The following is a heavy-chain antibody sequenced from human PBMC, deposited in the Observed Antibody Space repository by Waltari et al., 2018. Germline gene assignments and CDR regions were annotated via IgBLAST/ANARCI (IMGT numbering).Heavy chain of an antibody. V-gene: IGHV1-69*05. CDR2: IIPIFGTA. CDR1: GGTFSSYA. J-gene: IGHJ3*01. D-gene: IGHD6-13*01. Sequence: QVQLVQSGAEVKKPGSSVKVSCKASGGTFSSYAISWVRQAPGQGLEWMGGIIPIFGTANYAQKFQGRVTITTDESTSTAYMELSSLRSEDTAVYYCATASSPEQQLVHGWFDPWGQGTMVTVSS. CDR3: ATASSPEQQLVHGWFDP.